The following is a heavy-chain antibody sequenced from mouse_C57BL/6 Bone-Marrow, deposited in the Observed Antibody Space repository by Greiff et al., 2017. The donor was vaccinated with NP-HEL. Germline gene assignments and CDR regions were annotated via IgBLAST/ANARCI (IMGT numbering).Heavy chain of an antibody. J-gene: IGHJ2*01. D-gene: IGHD4-1*01. CDR1: GFTFSDYG. V-gene: IGHV5-17*01. Sequence: EVQVVESGGGLVKPGGSLKLSCAASGFTFSDYGMHWVRQAPEKGLEWVAYISSGSSTIYYADTVKGRFTISRDNAKNTLFLQMTSLRSEDTAMYYCATNWDGLYYFDYWGQGTTLTVSS. CDR2: ISSGSSTI. CDR3: ATNWDGLYYFDY.